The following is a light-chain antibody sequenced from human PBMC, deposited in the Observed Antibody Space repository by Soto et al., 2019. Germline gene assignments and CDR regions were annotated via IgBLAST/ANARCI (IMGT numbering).Light chain of an antibody. CDR1: QSVSSSY. Sequence: EIVLTQSPGTLSLSPGERATLSCRASQSVSSSYLAWYQQKPGLAPRLLIYGASSRATGIPARFSGSGSGADFTLTISRLEPEDFVVYYCQHYGGSPPVTFGQGTKLEIK. J-gene: IGKJ2*01. CDR2: GAS. V-gene: IGKV3-20*01. CDR3: QHYGGSPPVT.